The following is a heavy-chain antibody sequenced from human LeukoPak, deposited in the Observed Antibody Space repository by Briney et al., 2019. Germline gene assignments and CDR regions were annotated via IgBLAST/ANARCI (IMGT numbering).Heavy chain of an antibody. D-gene: IGHD6-19*01. CDR2: ISAYNGNT. J-gene: IGHJ3*02. Sequence: VASVKVSCKASGYTFTSYGISWVRQAPGQGLEWMGWISAYNGNTNCAQKLQGRVTMTTDTSTSTAYMELRSLRSDDTAVYYCASFGAVAGTQRRQPSYAFDIWGQGTMVTVSS. V-gene: IGHV1-18*01. CDR3: ASFGAVAGTQRRQPSYAFDI. CDR1: GYTFTSYG.